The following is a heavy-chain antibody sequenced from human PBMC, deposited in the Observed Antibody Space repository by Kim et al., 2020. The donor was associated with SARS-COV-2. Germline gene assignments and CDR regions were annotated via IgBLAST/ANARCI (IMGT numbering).Heavy chain of an antibody. CDR1: GFDFSNNW. Sequence: GGSLRLSCAASGFDFSNNWMLWVRQSPGEGLVWVSRINPDASNIRYADSVKGWFTISRDNAKNTLYLQMNSLRADDTAVYYCAKDLHWNQVSHWGQGSLVTVSS. J-gene: IGHJ4*02. V-gene: IGHV3-74*01. D-gene: IGHD1-1*01. CDR2: INPDASNI. CDR3: AKDLHWNQVSH.